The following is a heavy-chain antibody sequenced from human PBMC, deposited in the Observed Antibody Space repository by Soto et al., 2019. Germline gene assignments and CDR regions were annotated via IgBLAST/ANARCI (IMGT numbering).Heavy chain of an antibody. CDR1: GFTFSDYY. V-gene: IGHV3-11*01. J-gene: IGHJ6*02. D-gene: IGHD3-22*01. CDR2: IGSSGSTT. Sequence: QVQLVESGRGLVKPGGSLRLTCAASGFTFSDYYMTWIRQAPGKGLEWVAYIGSSGSTTFYTDSVKGRLTISRDNGKNSLYLQMNSLRAEDSAVYYCARGGQGSSGFYYFYYGMDVWGQGTTVTVSS. CDR3: ARGGQGSSGFYYFYYGMDV.